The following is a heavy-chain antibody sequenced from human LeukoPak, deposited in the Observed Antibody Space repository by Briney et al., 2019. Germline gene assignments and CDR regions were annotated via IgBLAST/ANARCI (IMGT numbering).Heavy chain of an antibody. CDR1: GGSISSSSYY. J-gene: IGHJ6*03. V-gene: IGHV4-39*07. Sequence: SETLSLTCTVSGGSISSSSYYWGWIRQPPGKGLEWIGSIYYSGSTYYNPSLKSRVTISVDTSKNQFSLKLSSVTAADTAVYYCARLGCSSTSCYAGRYYYYYMDVWGKGTTVTISS. CDR3: ARLGCSSTSCYAGRYYYYYMDV. CDR2: IYYSGST. D-gene: IGHD2-2*01.